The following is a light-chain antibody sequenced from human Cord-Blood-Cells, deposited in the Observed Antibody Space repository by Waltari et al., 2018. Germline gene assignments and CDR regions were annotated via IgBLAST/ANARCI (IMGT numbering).Light chain of an antibody. CDR1: AWAKGV. Sequence: SYEPAQPRPLSVSPGQTASTTCPRVAWAKGVAYGYQQKPGQARVRVIYKDRVRPSAIPERFSGSSSGTTLTLTISGVQAADEADYYCQSADSIGTYWVFGGGTKLTVL. J-gene: IGLJ3*02. V-gene: IGLV3-25*03. CDR2: KDR. CDR3: QSADSIGTYWV.